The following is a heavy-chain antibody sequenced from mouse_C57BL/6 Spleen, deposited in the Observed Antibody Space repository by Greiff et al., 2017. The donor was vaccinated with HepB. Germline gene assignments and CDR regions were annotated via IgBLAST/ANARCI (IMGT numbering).Heavy chain of an antibody. CDR3: AREGLRRVGFAY. V-gene: IGHV1-76*01. D-gene: IGHD2-4*01. CDR1: GYTFTDYY. Sequence: VQLQQSGAELVRPGASVKLSCKASGYTFTDYYINWVKQRPGQGLEWIARIYPGSGNTYYNEKFKGKATLTAEKSSSTAYMQLSSLTSEDSAVYFCAREGLRRVGFAYWGQGTLVTVSA. J-gene: IGHJ3*01. CDR2: IYPGSGNT.